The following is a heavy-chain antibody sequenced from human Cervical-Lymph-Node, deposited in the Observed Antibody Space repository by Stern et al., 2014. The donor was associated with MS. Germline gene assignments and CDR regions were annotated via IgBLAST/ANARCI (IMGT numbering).Heavy chain of an antibody. J-gene: IGHJ6*02. D-gene: IGHD1-26*01. Sequence: VQLVKSGGGVVQPGRSLRLSCAAYEFIFSNYGMHWVRQAPGKGLEWVAVTWFDGSNENYADSVKGRFTISRDNSKNTLYLEMNSLRAEDTAVYYCARDGRFDYYYGMDVWGQGTTVTVSS. V-gene: IGHV3-33*01. CDR1: EFIFSNYG. CDR3: ARDGRFDYYYGMDV. CDR2: TWFDGSNE.